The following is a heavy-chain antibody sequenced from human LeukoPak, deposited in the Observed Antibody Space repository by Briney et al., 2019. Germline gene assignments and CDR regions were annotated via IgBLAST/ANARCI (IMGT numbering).Heavy chain of an antibody. J-gene: IGHJ6*03. V-gene: IGHV5-51*01. CDR1: GYSFISHW. CDR3: LRLGAGDLGYFSSYIAV. D-gene: IGHD2-21*02. Sequence: GESLNISCKASGYSFISHWFGWVRQMPGQGLEFMGIFYPFDSDTKYRPSLQGQVTISVDKSISITYLPWRSLKASDTAMYFCLRLGAGDLGYFSSYIAVWGKGTTVTVSS. CDR2: FYPFDSDT.